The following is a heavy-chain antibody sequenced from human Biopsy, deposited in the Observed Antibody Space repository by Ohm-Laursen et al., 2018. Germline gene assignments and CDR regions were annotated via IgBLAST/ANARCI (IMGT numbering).Heavy chain of an antibody. Sequence: SVEVSCKASGDTFSRSAFFWVRQAPGQGLVYLGRIIPIVGITNHAQTFQGRITLTADKSTFMVYMELSRLRSDDTAIYYCARGGSGSGYYGMDVWGQGATVSVSS. CDR2: IIPIVGIT. CDR1: GDTFSRSA. D-gene: IGHD3-10*01. CDR3: ARGGSGSGYYGMDV. V-gene: IGHV1-69*04. J-gene: IGHJ6*02.